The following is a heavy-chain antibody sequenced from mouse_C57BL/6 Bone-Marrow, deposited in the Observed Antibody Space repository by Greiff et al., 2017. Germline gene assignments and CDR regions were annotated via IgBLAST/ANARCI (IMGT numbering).Heavy chain of an antibody. J-gene: IGHJ1*03. CDR3: ARSTMVKGYWYFDV. CDR2: IYPGDGDT. D-gene: IGHD2-2*01. Sequence: VKLQESGPELVKPGASVKISCKASGYAFSSSWMNWVKQRPGKGLEWIGRIYPGDGDTNYNGKFKGKATLTADKSSSTAYMQLSSLTSEDSAVYFCARSTMVKGYWYFDVWGTGTTVTVSS. V-gene: IGHV1-82*01. CDR1: GYAFSSSW.